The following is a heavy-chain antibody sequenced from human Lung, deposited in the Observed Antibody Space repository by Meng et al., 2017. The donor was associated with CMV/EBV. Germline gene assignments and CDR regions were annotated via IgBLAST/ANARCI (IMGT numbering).Heavy chain of an antibody. D-gene: IGHD6-13*01. CDR2: ISGSGGST. V-gene: IGHV3-23*01. Sequence: ESLKISXAASGFTFSSYAMSWVRQAPGKGLEWVSAISGSGGSTYYADSVKGRFTISRDNSKNTLYLQMNSLRAEDTAVYYCAKYIAAAGILSVYFDYWGQGTLVTVSS. CDR3: AKYIAAAGILSVYFDY. CDR1: GFTFSSYA. J-gene: IGHJ4*02.